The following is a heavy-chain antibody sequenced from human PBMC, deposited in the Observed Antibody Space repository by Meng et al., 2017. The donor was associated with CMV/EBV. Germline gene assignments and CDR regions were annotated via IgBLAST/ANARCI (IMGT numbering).Heavy chain of an antibody. CDR3: ARQVSIAARPNYYGMDV. CDR1: GYTFTGYY. V-gene: IGHV1-2*02. CDR2: INPNSGGT. D-gene: IGHD6-6*01. J-gene: IGHJ6*02. Sequence: ASVKVSCKASGYTFTGYYMHWVRRAPGQGLEWMGWINPNSGGTNYAQKFQGRVTMTRDTSISTAYMELSRLRSDDTAVYYCARQVSIAARPNYYGMDVWGQGTTVTVSS.